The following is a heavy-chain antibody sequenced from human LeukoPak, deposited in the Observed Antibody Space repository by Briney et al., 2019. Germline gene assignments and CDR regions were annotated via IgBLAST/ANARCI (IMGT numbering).Heavy chain of an antibody. CDR1: GFTFSSYG. Sequence: GGSLRLSCAASGFTFSSYGMHWVRQAPGKGLEWVAFIRYDGSNKHNIDSVRGRFTISRDNSKNTVYLQMNSLRADDTAMYYCAKDWGVRGTGGAYFDYWGQGSRVTVSS. V-gene: IGHV3-30*02. J-gene: IGHJ4*02. CDR2: IRYDGSNK. D-gene: IGHD2-8*02. CDR3: AKDWGVRGTGGAYFDY.